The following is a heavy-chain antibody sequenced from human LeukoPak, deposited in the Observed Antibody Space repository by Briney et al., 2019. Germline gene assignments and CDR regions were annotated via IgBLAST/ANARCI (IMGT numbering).Heavy chain of an antibody. CDR3: ARAPLFIYSNYPYYYSYMDV. J-gene: IGHJ6*03. Sequence: SETLSLTCTVSGYSISSGYYWGWIRQPPGKGLEWIGSIYHSGSTYYNPSLKSRVTISVDTSKNQFSLKLSSVNAADTAVYYCARAPLFIYSNYPYYYSYMDVWGKGTTVTVSS. CDR2: IYHSGST. CDR1: GYSISSGYY. D-gene: IGHD4-11*01. V-gene: IGHV4-38-2*02.